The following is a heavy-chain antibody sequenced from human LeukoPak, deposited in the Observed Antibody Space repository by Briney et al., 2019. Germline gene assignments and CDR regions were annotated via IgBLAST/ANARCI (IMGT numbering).Heavy chain of an antibody. J-gene: IGHJ4*02. CDR3: AKDNRRDGYNYYFDY. V-gene: IGHV3-11*06. CDR1: AFTFSDHY. D-gene: IGHD5-24*01. Sequence: PGGSLRLSCAASAFTFSDHYMSWIRQAPGKGLEWVSQISSSSSYTNYADSVKGRFTISRDNSKNTLYLQMDSLRPEDTAVYYCAKDNRRDGYNYYFDYWGQGTLVTLSS. CDR2: ISSSSSYT.